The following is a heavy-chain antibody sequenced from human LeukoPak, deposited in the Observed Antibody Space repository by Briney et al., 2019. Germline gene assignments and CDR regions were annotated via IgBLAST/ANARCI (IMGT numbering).Heavy chain of an antibody. CDR2: MNPNSGNT. D-gene: IGHD5-12*01. CDR3: ARAGSGYDSAAFDI. J-gene: IGHJ3*02. V-gene: IGHV1-8*01. Sequence: ASVKVSCKASGYTFTSYDINWVRQATGQGLEWMGWMNPNSGNTGYAQKFQGRVTMTRNTSISTAYMELSSLRSEDTAVYYCARAGSGYDSAAFDIWGQGTMVTVSS. CDR1: GYTFTSYD.